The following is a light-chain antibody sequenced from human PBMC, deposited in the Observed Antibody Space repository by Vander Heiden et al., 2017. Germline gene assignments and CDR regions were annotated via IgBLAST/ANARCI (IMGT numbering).Light chain of an antibody. J-gene: IGLJ3*02. CDR2: RNN. CDR3: SAWDSSIHTWV. Sequence: AALPPPPSVSKGLRQTATLTSTGNTTNIGDKGAAWLQQHQGHPPKLLYYRNNNRPAGISERLSASRSGNTASLTITGLQPEDEADYYCSAWDSSIHTWVFGGGTKLTVL. V-gene: IGLV10-54*01. CDR1: TTNIGDKG.